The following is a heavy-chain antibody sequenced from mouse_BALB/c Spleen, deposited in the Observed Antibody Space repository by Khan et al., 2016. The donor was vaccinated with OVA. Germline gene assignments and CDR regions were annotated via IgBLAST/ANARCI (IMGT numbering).Heavy chain of an antibody. D-gene: IGHD1-1*02. V-gene: IGHV1S81*02. Sequence: QVQLHQPGAELVKPGASVKLSCKASGYTFTSYYIYWVKQRPGQGLEWIGGINPSNGGTYFNEKFESKATLTVDKSSSTAFMQVSSLTSEDSAVYYCTRSGWAAFAYWGQGTLVTVSA. CDR2: INPSNGGT. CDR1: GYTFTSYY. J-gene: IGHJ3*01. CDR3: TRSGWAAFAY.